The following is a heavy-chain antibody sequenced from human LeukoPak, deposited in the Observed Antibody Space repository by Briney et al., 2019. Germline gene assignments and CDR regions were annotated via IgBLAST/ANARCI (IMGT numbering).Heavy chain of an antibody. CDR1: GYTFSSYG. J-gene: IGHJ4*02. CDR3: ARATGSETSYYF. CDR2: ISAYNGNT. D-gene: IGHD3-10*01. V-gene: IGHV1-18*01. Sequence: GASVKVSCKASGYTFSSYGISWVRQAPGQGLEWMGWISAYNGNTNYAQKLQGRVTMTTDTSTNTAYTELRSLRSDDTAVYYCARATGSETSYYFWGQGTLVTVSS.